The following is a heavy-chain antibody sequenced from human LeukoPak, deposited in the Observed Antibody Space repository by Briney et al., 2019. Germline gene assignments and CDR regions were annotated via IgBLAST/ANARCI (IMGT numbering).Heavy chain of an antibody. J-gene: IGHJ4*02. CDR1: GFTFSSYS. V-gene: IGHV3-21*01. CDR3: ARVRGSYLDY. CDR2: ISSSSSYI. D-gene: IGHD3-16*02. Sequence: GSLRLTCAASGFTFSSYSMNWVRQAPGKGLEWVSSISSSSSYIYYADSVKGRFTISRDNAKNSLYLQMNSLRAEDTAVYYCARVRGSYLDYWGQGTLVTVSS.